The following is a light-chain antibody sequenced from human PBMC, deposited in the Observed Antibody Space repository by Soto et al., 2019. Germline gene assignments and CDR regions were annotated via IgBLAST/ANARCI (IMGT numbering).Light chain of an antibody. J-gene: IGKJ5*01. CDR2: GAS. CDR3: QHYGSTPPIT. Sequence: EVVLTQSPGTLSLSPGERATLSCRASQTVSSNHLIWYQQKPGQAPTLLIYGASSRATGIPDRLSGSASGTDFTLTISKLEPEDFAVYYYQHYGSTPPITFGHGTRLQIK. CDR1: QTVSSNH. V-gene: IGKV3-20*01.